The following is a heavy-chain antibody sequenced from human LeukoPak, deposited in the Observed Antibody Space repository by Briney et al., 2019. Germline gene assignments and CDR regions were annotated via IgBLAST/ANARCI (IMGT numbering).Heavy chain of an antibody. D-gene: IGHD1-26*01. CDR2: ISTSGST. CDR1: GGSISSYY. Sequence: SETLSLTCTVSGGSISSYYWSWIRQPAGKGLESIGHISTSGSTNYNPSLKSRVTMSVDTSKNQFSLKLSSVTAADTAVYYCARYSGSPGVDYWGQGTLVTVSS. V-gene: IGHV4-4*07. J-gene: IGHJ4*02. CDR3: ARYSGSPGVDY.